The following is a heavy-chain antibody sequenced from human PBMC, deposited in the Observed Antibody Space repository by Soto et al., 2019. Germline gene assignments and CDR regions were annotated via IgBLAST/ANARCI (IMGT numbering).Heavy chain of an antibody. Sequence: SETLSLTCAVSGGSISSGNYYWSWIRQPPGKVLEWIGYIYYSGSTNYNPSLKSRVTISVDTSKNQFSLKLSSVTAADTAVYYCARDARPSSGSRAWFDPWGQGTLVTVSS. D-gene: IGHD6-19*01. CDR2: IYYSGST. CDR1: GGSISSGNYY. CDR3: ARDARPSSGSRAWFDP. J-gene: IGHJ5*02. V-gene: IGHV4-61*01.